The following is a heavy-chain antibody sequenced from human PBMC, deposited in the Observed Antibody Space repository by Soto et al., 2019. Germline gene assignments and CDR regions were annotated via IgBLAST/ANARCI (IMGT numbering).Heavy chain of an antibody. CDR2: IYYSGST. Sequence: SETLSLTCTVSGGSISSGGYYWSWIRQPPGKGLEWIGYIYYSGSTNYNPSLKSRVTISVDTSKNQFSLKLSSVTAADTAVYYCARDGYNQYYFDYWGQGTLVTVSS. D-gene: IGHD5-12*01. V-gene: IGHV4-61*08. CDR1: GGSISSGGYY. J-gene: IGHJ4*02. CDR3: ARDGYNQYYFDY.